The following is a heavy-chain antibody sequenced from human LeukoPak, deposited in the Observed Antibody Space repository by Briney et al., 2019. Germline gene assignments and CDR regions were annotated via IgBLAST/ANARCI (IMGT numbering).Heavy chain of an antibody. J-gene: IGHJ4*02. V-gene: IGHV4-59*01. CDR2: IYYSGST. Sequence: LGTPSLTCTGSCGSISWYYWGLIPQPPRKGLEEIWDIYYSGSTNYNPSLKSRVTISVDTSKNQFSLKLSSVTAADTAVYYCARGDYYDSSGYFDYWGQGTLVTVSS. CDR1: CGSISWYY. D-gene: IGHD3-22*01. CDR3: ARGDYYDSSGYFDY.